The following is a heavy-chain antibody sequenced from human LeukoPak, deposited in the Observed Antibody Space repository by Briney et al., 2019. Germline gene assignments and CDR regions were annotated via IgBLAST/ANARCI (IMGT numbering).Heavy chain of an antibody. V-gene: IGHV4-34*01. J-gene: IGHJ4*02. CDR3: ASNSYGFCFDY. CDR1: GGSFSGYY. D-gene: IGHD5-18*01. Sequence: SETLSLTCAVYGGSFSGYYWSWIRQPPGKGLEWIGEINHSGSTNYNPSLKSRVTISVGTSKNQFSLKLSSVTAADTAVYYYASNSYGFCFDYWGQGTLVTVSS. CDR2: INHSGST.